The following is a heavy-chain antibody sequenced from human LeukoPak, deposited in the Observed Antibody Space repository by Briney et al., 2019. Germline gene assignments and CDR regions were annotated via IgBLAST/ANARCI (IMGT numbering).Heavy chain of an antibody. J-gene: IGHJ4*02. V-gene: IGHV3-73*01. Sequence: PGGSLRLSCAASGFIFSGSAIHWVRQASGKGLEWVGRIRSKANNYATAYAASVEGRFTISRDDSKNTAYLQMNSLKTEDTAVYYCTFYYYDSSGYSLAFDYWGQGTLVTVSS. CDR1: GFIFSGSA. D-gene: IGHD3-22*01. CDR3: TFYYYDSSGYSLAFDY. CDR2: IRSKANNYAT.